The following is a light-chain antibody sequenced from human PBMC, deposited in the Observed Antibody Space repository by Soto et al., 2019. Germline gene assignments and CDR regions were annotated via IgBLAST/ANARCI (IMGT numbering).Light chain of an antibody. Sequence: QSVLTQPPSVSGAPRRRVTISCTGSSSNIGAGHVVHWYQQFPGRAPNLLIYGSSNRPSGVPDRFSGSKSGTSASLAITGLQAEDEADYYCQSYDNGLSASVFGGGTKLTVL. V-gene: IGLV1-40*01. CDR2: GSS. CDR3: QSYDNGLSASV. J-gene: IGLJ2*01. CDR1: SSNIGAGHV.